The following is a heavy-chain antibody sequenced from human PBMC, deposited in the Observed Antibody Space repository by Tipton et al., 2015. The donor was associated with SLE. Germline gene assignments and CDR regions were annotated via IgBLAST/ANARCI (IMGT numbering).Heavy chain of an antibody. CDR2: TASSGYYR. D-gene: IGHD3-10*01. Sequence: GSLRLSCAASGFTFISYSMNWVRQAPGKGLEWVSSTASSGYYRYYADSVKGRFTISRDNAKNSVFLQMNSLRAEDSAVYYCARDRWFGELSDWGQGTLVTVSS. J-gene: IGHJ4*02. V-gene: IGHV3-21*01. CDR1: GFTFISYS. CDR3: ARDRWFGELSD.